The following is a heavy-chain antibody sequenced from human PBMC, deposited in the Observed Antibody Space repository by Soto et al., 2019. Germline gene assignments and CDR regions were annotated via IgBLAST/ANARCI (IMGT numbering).Heavy chain of an antibody. CDR3: ASRTIFGELGD. Sequence: PSETLSLTCTVSGGSISSYYWSWIRQPPGKGLEWIGYIYYSGSTNYNPSLKSRVTISVDTSKNQFSLKLSSVTAADTAVYYCASRTIFGELGDWGQGTLVTVSS. D-gene: IGHD3-3*01. CDR2: IYYSGST. V-gene: IGHV4-59*08. CDR1: GGSISSYY. J-gene: IGHJ4*02.